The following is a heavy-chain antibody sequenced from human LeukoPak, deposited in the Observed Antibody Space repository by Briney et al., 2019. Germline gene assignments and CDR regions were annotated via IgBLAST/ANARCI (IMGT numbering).Heavy chain of an antibody. CDR3: ARSSSTPNYYMDV. D-gene: IGHD2-2*01. V-gene: IGHV1-8*01. J-gene: IGHJ6*03. CDR1: GYTFSSYG. Sequence: GASVKVSCEASGYTFSSYGISWVRQATGQGLEWMGWMNPNSGNTGYAQKFQGRVTMTRNTSISTAYMELSSLRSEDTAVYYCARSSSTPNYYMDVWGKGTTVTISS. CDR2: MNPNSGNT.